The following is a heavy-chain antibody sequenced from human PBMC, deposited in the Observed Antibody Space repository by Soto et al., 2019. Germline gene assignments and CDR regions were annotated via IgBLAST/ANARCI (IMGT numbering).Heavy chain of an antibody. CDR2: IIPILGIA. J-gene: IGHJ4*02. CDR3: ARDVPYYDSSGYYHYYFDY. D-gene: IGHD3-22*01. CDR1: GGTFSSYT. V-gene: IGHV1-69*04. Sequence: GASVKVSCKASGGTFSSYTISWVRQAPGQGLDWMGRIIPILGIANYAQKFQGRVTITADKSTSTAYMELSSLRSEDTAVYYCARDVPYYDSSGYYHYYFDYWGQGTLVTVSS.